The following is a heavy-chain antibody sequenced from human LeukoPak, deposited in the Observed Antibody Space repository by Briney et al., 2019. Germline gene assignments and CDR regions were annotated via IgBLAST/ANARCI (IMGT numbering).Heavy chain of an antibody. CDR3: AALYXGXDXGXXGETTXXXY. CDR1: GYTFTGYY. J-gene: IGHJ4*02. D-gene: IGHD5-12*01. CDR2: INPNSGGT. Sequence: ASVKVSCKASGYTFTGYYMHWVRQAPGQGLEWMGWINPNSGGTNYAQKFQGRVTMTRDTSISTAYMELSRLRSEDTAVYYCAALYXGXDXGXXGETTXXXYWGQXXXXTV. V-gene: IGHV1-2*02.